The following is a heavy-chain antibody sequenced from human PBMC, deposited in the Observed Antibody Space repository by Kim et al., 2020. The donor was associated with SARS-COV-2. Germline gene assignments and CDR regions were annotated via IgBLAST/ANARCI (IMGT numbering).Heavy chain of an antibody. V-gene: IGHV4-4*06. CDR3: ARDRPPYDFWSGYYWGDFDY. J-gene: IGHJ4*02. Sequence: RVTMSVDTSKNQFSLKLSSVTAADTAVYYCARDRPPYDFWSGYYWGDFDYWGQGTLVTVSS. D-gene: IGHD3-3*01.